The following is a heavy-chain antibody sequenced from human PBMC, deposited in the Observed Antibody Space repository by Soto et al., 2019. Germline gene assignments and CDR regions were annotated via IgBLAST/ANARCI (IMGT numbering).Heavy chain of an antibody. CDR2: LSAYNGNT. CDR1: GYTFTSYG. CDR3: ASDEGYYFDSVGY. Sequence: VQLVQSGADAKKPGASVKVSCKAPGYTFTSYGISWVRQAPAQGLEWMGWLSAYNGNTSYVQKLQGRVTMTTNTSMSAAYMEWRGLRSDGRAGYYCASDEGYYFDSVGYWGQGTLV. D-gene: IGHD3-22*01. V-gene: IGHV1-18*04. J-gene: IGHJ4*02.